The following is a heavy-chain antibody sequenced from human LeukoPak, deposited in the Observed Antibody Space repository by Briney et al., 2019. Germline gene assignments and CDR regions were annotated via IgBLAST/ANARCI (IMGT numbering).Heavy chain of an antibody. D-gene: IGHD6-13*01. CDR3: ARGQPSIAAAGTGVDY. V-gene: IGHV4-34*01. J-gene: IGHJ4*02. Sequence: SETLSLTCAVYGGSLSGYYWSWICQPPGKGLEWIGEINHSGSTNYNPSLKSRVTISVDTSKNQFSLKLSSVTAADTAVYYCARGQPSIAAAGTGVDYWGQGTLVTVSS. CDR2: INHSGST. CDR1: GGSLSGYY.